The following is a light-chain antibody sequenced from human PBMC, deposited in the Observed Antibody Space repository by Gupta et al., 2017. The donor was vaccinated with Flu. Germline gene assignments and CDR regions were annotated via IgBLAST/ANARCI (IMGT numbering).Light chain of an antibody. CDR3: QHRNSTPYD. CDR1: QSISSY. CDR2: AAS. J-gene: IGKJ2*01. Sequence: IQMTHSPSALSGSVGDRVTITCRSSQSISSYLNWYQQNPGKAPKLLIYAASRLQSGVTSRFSGSGSGTDFTLPISSRQPEDFATYYCQHRNSTPYDLGQGTQMDIK. V-gene: IGKV1-39*01.